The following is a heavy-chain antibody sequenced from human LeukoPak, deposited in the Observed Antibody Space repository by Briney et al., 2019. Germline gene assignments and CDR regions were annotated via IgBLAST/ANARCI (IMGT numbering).Heavy chain of an antibody. CDR2: IYYRGTT. CDR3: ARDPRDSTPFDY. V-gene: IGHV4-39*07. J-gene: IGHJ4*02. Sequence: SETLSLTCTVSGGSISSSSFYWGWIRQPPGKGLEWIGSIYYRGTTYYNPSLKSRVTISVDTSKNQFSLKLSSVTAADTAVYYCARDPRDSTPFDYWGQGTLVTVSS. CDR1: GGSISSSSFY. D-gene: IGHD2-15*01.